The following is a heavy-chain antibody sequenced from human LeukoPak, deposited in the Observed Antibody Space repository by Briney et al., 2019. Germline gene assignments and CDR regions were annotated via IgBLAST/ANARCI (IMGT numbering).Heavy chain of an antibody. D-gene: IGHD1-14*01. CDR2: IRYDGSNK. Sequence: PGGSLRLSCAASGFTFSSYGMHWVRQAPGKGLEWVAFIRYDGSNKYYADSVKGRFTISRDNSKNTLYLQMNSLRAEDTAVYYCARTGMANPGSWGQGTLVTVSS. CDR3: ARTGMANPGS. J-gene: IGHJ5*02. V-gene: IGHV3-30*02. CDR1: GFTFSSYG.